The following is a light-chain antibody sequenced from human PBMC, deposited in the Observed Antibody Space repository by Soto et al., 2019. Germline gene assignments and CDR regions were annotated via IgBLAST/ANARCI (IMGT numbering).Light chain of an antibody. J-gene: IGKJ1*01. CDR1: QSVSSY. CDR3: QQCGSLPGT. V-gene: IGKV3-20*01. Sequence: EIVLTQSPATLSLSPGERATLSCRASQSVSSYLAWYQQKPGQAPRLLIYGTSSRATGIPDRFSGSGSGTDFTLTISRLEPEDFAVYYCQQCGSLPGTFGQGTKVDI. CDR2: GTS.